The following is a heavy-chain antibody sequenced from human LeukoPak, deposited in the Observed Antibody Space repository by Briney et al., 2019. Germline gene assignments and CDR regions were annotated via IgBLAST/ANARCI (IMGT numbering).Heavy chain of an antibody. CDR1: GFTFTSSA. CDR2: IVVGSGNT. V-gene: IGHV1-58*01. J-gene: IGHJ3*02. D-gene: IGHD3-22*01. CDR3: ARYYDGSYAFDI. Sequence: GASVKVSCKASGFTFTSSAVQWVRQARGQRLEWIGWIVVGSGNTNYAHKFQERVTITRDMSTSTAYMELSSLRSEDTAVYYCARYYDGSYAFDIWGQGTMVTVSS.